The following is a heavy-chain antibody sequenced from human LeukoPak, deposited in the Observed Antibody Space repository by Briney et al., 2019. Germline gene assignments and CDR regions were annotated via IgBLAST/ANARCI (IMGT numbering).Heavy chain of an antibody. CDR1: GGSFSGYY. Sequence: SETLSLTCAVYGGSFSGYYWSWIRQPPGKGLEWIGEINHSGSTNYNPSLKSRVTISVDTSKNQFSLKLSSVTAADTAVYYCATLFDERNPAAGTDYWGQGTLVTVSS. CDR2: INHSGST. V-gene: IGHV4-34*01. D-gene: IGHD6-13*01. CDR3: ATLFDERNPAAGTDY. J-gene: IGHJ4*02.